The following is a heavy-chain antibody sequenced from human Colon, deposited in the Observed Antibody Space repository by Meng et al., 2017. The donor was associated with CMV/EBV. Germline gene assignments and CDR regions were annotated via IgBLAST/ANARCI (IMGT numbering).Heavy chain of an antibody. CDR1: GFTFSDYY. V-gene: IGHV3-69-1*02. CDR2: ISSSSTI. CDR3: AKGRTDGGTYSFFDY. D-gene: IGHD1-26*01. Sequence: GESLKISCAASGFTFSDYYMNWVRQAPGKGLEWVSSISSSSTIYYADSVKGRFTISRDNAKNSLYLQMNSLRAEDTAVYYCAKGRTDGGTYSFFDYWGQGTLVTVSS. J-gene: IGHJ4*02.